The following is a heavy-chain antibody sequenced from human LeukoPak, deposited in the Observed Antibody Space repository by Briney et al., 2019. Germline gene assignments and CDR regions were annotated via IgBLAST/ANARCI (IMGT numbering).Heavy chain of an antibody. V-gene: IGHV1-2*06. J-gene: IGHJ4*02. D-gene: IGHD3-10*01. CDR2: INPRIDET. CDR1: GYTFTAYH. Sequence: GASVRVSCKTSGYTFTAYHIHWMRLAPGQGLEWMGRINPRIDETTFAPKFQGRVAMTTDTSLTTAYMELSSLTSDDTAVYFCATEGSYFLTSFDHWGLGTLVTVSS. CDR3: ATEGSYFLTSFDH.